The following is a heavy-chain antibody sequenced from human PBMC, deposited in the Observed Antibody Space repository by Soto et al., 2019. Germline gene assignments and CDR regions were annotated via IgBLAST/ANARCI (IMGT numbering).Heavy chain of an antibody. CDR2: ISYDGSNQ. Sequence: VVSLRLSCGASGFTFSSYGMHWVRQAPGKGLEWVAVISYDGSNQFYAGSVKGRFTVSRDNSKNTLYLQVNSLRNDDTAVYYCTRGLLTDFFDYWGQGALVTVSS. J-gene: IGHJ4*02. CDR3: TRGLLTDFFDY. V-gene: IGHV3-30*03. CDR1: GFTFSSYG.